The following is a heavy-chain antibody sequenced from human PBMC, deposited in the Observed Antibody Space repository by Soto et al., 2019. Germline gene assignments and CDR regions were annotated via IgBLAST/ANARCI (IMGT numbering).Heavy chain of an antibody. J-gene: IGHJ4*02. V-gene: IGHV1-69*02. D-gene: IGHD1-26*01. CDR1: GGTFSTFT. CDR2: ILPVLGIT. CDR3: AIPNTPPIVPGRDFFDY. Sequence: QVHLVQSGAEVKKPGSSVKVSCKASGGTFSTFTITWLRQAPGQGLEWMGRILPVLGITNYAQKFQGRVTITADKSTSTAYMELSSLRSEDTAVFYCAIPNTPPIVPGRDFFDYWRQGTLVTVSP.